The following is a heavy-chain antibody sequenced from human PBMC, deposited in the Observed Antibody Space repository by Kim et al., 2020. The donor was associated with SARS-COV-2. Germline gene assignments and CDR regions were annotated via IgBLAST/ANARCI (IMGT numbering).Heavy chain of an antibody. CDR3: AADGGRGFGEFLGFWFDP. CDR2: IVVGSGNT. Sequence: SVKVSCKASGFTFTSSAVQWVRQARGQRLEWIGWIVVGSGNTNYAQKFQERVTITRDMSTSTAYMELSSLRSEDTAVYYCAADGGRGFGEFLGFWFDPWGQGTLATVSS. V-gene: IGHV1-58*01. CDR1: GFTFTSSA. D-gene: IGHD3-10*01. J-gene: IGHJ5*02.